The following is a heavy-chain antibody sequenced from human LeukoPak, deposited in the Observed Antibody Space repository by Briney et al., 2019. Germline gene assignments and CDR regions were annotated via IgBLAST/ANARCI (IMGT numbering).Heavy chain of an antibody. J-gene: IGHJ6*02. CDR1: GFTFSSYA. Sequence: PGGSPRLSCAASGFTFSSYAMSWVRQAPGKGLEWVSAISGSGGSTYYADSVKGRFTISRDNAKNSLFLQMNSLRTEDTALYYCAKGGHPTRYYYGMDVWGQGTTVTVSS. D-gene: IGHD2-15*01. V-gene: IGHV3-23*01. CDR3: AKGGHPTRYYYGMDV. CDR2: ISGSGGST.